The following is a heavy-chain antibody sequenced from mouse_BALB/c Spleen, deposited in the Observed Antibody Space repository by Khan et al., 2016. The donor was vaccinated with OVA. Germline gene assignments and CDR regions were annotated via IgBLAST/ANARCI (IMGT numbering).Heavy chain of an antibody. J-gene: IGHJ4*01. CDR3: AKDPPYYAMDY. CDR2: IWGGGSK. V-gene: IGHV2-6-5*01. CDR1: GFSLTDYA. Sequence: QVQLKQSGPGLVAPSQSLSITCTVSGFSLTDYAVSWIRQPPRKGLEWLGVIWGGGSKYYNSALKSRLSISKDNSRSQVFLNMNSLQTDDTAMYYCAKDPPYYAMDYWGQGTSVTVSS.